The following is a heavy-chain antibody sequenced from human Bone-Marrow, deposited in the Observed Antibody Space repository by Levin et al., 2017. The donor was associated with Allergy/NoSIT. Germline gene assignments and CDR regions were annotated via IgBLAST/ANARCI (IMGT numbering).Heavy chain of an antibody. V-gene: IGHV5-51*01. CDR1: GYSFTSYW. CDR3: ARYSSSGWYGGDY. J-gene: IGHJ4*02. D-gene: IGHD6-19*01. Sequence: GESLKISCKGSGYSFTSYWIGWVRQMPGKGLEWMGIIFPIDSDTRYSPSFQGQVTISADKSNSTAYLQWSSLKASDTAMYYCARYSSSGWYGGDYWGQGTLVTVSS. CDR2: IFPIDSDT.